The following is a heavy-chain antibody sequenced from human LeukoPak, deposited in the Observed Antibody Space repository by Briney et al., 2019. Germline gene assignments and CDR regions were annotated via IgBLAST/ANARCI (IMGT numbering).Heavy chain of an antibody. CDR3: ARASPNNYDYYYYGMDV. Sequence: GRSLRLSCAASGFTFSSYAMHWVRQAPGKGLEWVAVISHDGSNKYYADPVKGRFTIYRDNSKNTLYLQMNSLRAEDTAVYYCARASPNNYDYYYYGMDVWGQGTTVTVSS. CDR2: ISHDGSNK. J-gene: IGHJ6*02. V-gene: IGHV3-30-3*01. D-gene: IGHD4-11*01. CDR1: GFTFSSYA.